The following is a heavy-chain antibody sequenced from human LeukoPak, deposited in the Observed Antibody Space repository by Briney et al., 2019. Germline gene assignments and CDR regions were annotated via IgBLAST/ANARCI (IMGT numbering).Heavy chain of an antibody. J-gene: IGHJ5*02. CDR2: IYHSGST. V-gene: IGHV4-38-2*02. CDR1: GYSISSGYY. CDR3: ARGLLYYYDSSGYYFGSRWFDP. D-gene: IGHD3-22*01. Sequence: SETLSLTCTVSGYSISSGYYWGWIRQPPGKGLEWIGSIYHSGSTYYNPSLKSRVTISVDTSKNQFSLKLSSVTAADTAVYYCARGLLYYYDSSGYYFGSRWFDPWGQGTLVTVSS.